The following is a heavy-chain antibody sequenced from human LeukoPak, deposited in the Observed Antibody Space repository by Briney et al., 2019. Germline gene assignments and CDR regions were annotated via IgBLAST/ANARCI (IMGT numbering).Heavy chain of an antibody. V-gene: IGHV1-18*01. D-gene: IGHD2-2*02. J-gene: IGHJ4*02. CDR1: GYTFTSYG. CDR2: ISAYNGNT. CDR3: ARDACSSTSCYKSVDY. Sequence: ASVKVSCKASGYTFTSYGISWVRQAPGQGLEWMGWISAYNGNTNYVQKLQGRVTMTTDTSTSTAYMELRSLRSDDTAVYYCARDACSSTSCYKSVDYWGQGTLVTVSS.